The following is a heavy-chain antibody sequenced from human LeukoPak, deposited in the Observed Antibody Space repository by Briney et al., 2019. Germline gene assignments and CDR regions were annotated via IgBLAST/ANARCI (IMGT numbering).Heavy chain of an antibody. J-gene: IGHJ6*03. V-gene: IGHV3-64*01. CDR1: GFTFSSYA. D-gene: IGHD3-3*01. CDR3: ARGARAFWYMDV. CDR2: ISSNGGST. Sequence: GGSLRLSCAASGFTFSSYARHWVRQAPGKGLEYVSAISSNGGSTYYANSVKGRFTISRDNSKNTLYLQMGSLRAEDMAVYYCARGARAFWYMDVWGKGTTVTISS.